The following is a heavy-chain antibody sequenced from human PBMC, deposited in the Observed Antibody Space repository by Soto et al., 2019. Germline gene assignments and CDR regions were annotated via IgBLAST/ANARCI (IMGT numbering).Heavy chain of an antibody. V-gene: IGHV4-59*01. J-gene: IGHJ4*02. D-gene: IGHD2-15*01. Sequence: SETLSLTCIVSGGSISSSYWSWIRQPPGKGLEWIGYIWHSGSTNSNPSLKSRVTISVDTSKNQFSLRLSSVTAADTAVYYCARGSGVVYDWGQGTLVTVS. CDR2: IWHSGST. CDR3: ARGSGVVYD. CDR1: GGSISSSY.